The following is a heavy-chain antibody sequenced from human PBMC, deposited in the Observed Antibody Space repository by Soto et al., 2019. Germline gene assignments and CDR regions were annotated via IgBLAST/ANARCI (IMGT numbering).Heavy chain of an antibody. Sequence: EVQLVESGGGLVKPGGSLSLSCAASGFTFSNAWMSWVRQAPGKGLEWVGRIKSKTDGGTTDYAAPVKGRFTISRDDSKNTLYLQMNSLKTEDTGVYYCTTTYYYDSSGSKTGGYWGQGTLVTVSS. J-gene: IGHJ4*02. CDR1: GFTFSNAW. CDR3: TTTYYYDSSGSKTGGY. D-gene: IGHD3-22*01. CDR2: IKSKTDGGTT. V-gene: IGHV3-15*01.